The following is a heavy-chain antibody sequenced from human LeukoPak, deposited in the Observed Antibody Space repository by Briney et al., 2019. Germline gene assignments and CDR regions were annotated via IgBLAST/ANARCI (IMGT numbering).Heavy chain of an antibody. CDR2: MNPSSGNT. CDR3: TRMRGYTYGYWYLDL. J-gene: IGHJ2*01. CDR1: GYTFSSYD. V-gene: IGHV1-8*01. D-gene: IGHD5-18*01. Sequence: GASVKVSCKAAGYTFSSYDINWVRQAPGQGLEYMGWMNPSSGNTGYTQKFQGRITMTRDTSIGTAYMELSSLKSEDTALYYCTRMRGYTYGYWYLDLWGRGTLATVSS.